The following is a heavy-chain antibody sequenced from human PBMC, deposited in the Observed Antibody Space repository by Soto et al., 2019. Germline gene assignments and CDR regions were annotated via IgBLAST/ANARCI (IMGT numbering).Heavy chain of an antibody. V-gene: IGHV1-18*01. CDR1: GCTFTDYG. CDR3: ARDLTYIRQY. Sequence: EXSVKVSCKTSGCTFTDYGISWVRQAPGQGMEWMGXISTAXSDVGYEQKFXXRFTMTTXXSTSKAYMELRSLKSDDKAVYFCARDLTYIRQYWGKGTLVTVYS. D-gene: IGHD2-2*02. CDR2: ISTAXSDV. J-gene: IGHJ4*02.